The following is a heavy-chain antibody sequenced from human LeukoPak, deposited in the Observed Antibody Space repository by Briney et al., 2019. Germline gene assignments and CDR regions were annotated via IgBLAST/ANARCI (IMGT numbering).Heavy chain of an antibody. D-gene: IGHD2-2*02. CDR1: GFTFSHYN. Sequence: PGGSLRLSCAGFGFTFSHYNMNWVRQAPGKGLEWVAYISGSSTIIYYADSVKGRFTVSRDNAKSSLYLQMNSRRAEDTALYYCARDCREDTQWGQGTLVTVSS. V-gene: IGHV3-48*01. CDR3: ARDCREDTQ. CDR2: ISGSSTII. J-gene: IGHJ4*02.